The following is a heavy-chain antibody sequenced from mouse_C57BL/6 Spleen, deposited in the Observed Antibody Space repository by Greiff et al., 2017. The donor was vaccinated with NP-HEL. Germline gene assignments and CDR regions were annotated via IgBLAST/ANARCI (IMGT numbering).Heavy chain of an antibody. Sequence: EVQLQQSGPELVKPGASVKMSCKASGYTFTDYNMHWVKQSPGKSLEWIGYINPNNGGTSYNQKFKGKATLTVNKSSSTAYMELRSLTSEDSAVYYCARSGGSTAFAYWGQGTLVTVSA. CDR1: GYTFTDYN. V-gene: IGHV1-22*01. J-gene: IGHJ3*01. CDR2: INPNNGGT. CDR3: ARSGGSTAFAY. D-gene: IGHD1-1*01.